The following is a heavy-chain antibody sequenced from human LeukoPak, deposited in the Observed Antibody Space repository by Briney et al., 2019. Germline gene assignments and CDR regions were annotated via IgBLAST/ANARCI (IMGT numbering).Heavy chain of an antibody. D-gene: IGHD7-27*01. CDR3: ARNWDGALGLSYYYYYMDV. V-gene: IGHV3-7*01. CDR1: GFTFSSYW. J-gene: IGHJ6*03. Sequence: GGSLRLSCAASGFTFSSYWMSWVRQAPGKGLEWVANIKQDGSEKYYVDSVKGRFTISRDNAKNSLYLQMNSLRAEDTAVYYCARNWDGALGLSYYYYYMDVWGKGTTVTVSS. CDR2: IKQDGSEK.